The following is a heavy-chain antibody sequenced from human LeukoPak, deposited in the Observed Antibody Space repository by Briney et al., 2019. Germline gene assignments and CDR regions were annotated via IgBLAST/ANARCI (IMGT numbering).Heavy chain of an antibody. J-gene: IGHJ4*02. CDR1: GYTLTELS. Sequence: ASVKVSCKVSGYTLTELSMHWVRQAPGKGLEWMGGFDPEDGETIYAQKFQGRVTMTEDTSTDTAYMELSSLRSEDTAVYYCATDFRGYSNYDYWGQGTLVTVSS. D-gene: IGHD4-11*01. CDR3: ATDFRGYSNYDY. CDR2: FDPEDGET. V-gene: IGHV1-24*01.